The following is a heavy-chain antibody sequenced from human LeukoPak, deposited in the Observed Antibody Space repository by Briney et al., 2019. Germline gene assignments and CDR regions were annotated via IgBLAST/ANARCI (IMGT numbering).Heavy chain of an antibody. V-gene: IGHV4-34*01. Sequence: SETLSLTCAVYGGSFSGYYWSWIRQPPGKGLEWIGEINHSGSTNYNPSLKSRVTISVDTSKNQFSLKLSSVTAADTAVYYCARGGIAAAGTRARWWAIYFDYWGQGTLVTVSS. CDR3: ARGGIAAAGTRARWWAIYFDY. D-gene: IGHD6-13*01. CDR2: INHSGST. CDR1: GGSFSGYY. J-gene: IGHJ4*02.